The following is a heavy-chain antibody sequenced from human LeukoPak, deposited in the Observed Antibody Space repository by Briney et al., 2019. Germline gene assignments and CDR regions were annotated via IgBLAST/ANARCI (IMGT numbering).Heavy chain of an antibody. CDR1: GGSISSSSYY. D-gene: IGHD6-13*01. Sequence: SETLSLTCTVSGGSISSSSYYWGWIRQPPGKGLEWIGSIYYSGSTYYNPSLKSRVTISVDTSKNQFSLKLSSVTAADTAVYYCARDLRGSIAAAVRGWFDPWGQGTLVTVSS. J-gene: IGHJ5*02. CDR2: IYYSGST. CDR3: ARDLRGSIAAAVRGWFDP. V-gene: IGHV4-39*07.